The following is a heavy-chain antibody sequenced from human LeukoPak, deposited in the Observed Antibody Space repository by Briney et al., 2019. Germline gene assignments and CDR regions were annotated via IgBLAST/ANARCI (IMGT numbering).Heavy chain of an antibody. Sequence: SETLSLTCTVSGGSISSYYWSWIRQPPGKGLEWIGYIYYSGSTNYNPSLKSRVTISVDTSKNQFSLKLSSVTAADTAVYYCARERYDSSGYYPTGWYFDLWGRGTLVTVSS. V-gene: IGHV4-59*01. CDR3: ARERYDSSGYYPTGWYFDL. J-gene: IGHJ2*01. CDR1: GGSISSYY. D-gene: IGHD3-22*01. CDR2: IYYSGST.